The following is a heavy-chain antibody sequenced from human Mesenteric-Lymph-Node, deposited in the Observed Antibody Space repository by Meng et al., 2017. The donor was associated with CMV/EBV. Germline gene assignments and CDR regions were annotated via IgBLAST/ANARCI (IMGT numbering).Heavy chain of an antibody. Sequence: GGSLRLSCAASGFTFSNYWIHWVRQTPGMGLVWVSRINTDGSITTYADSVRGRFTISRDNAKNTLYLQMNSLRAEDTAVYYCAKWWGYCSSTSCYTSDYWGQGTLVTVSS. V-gene: IGHV3-74*01. J-gene: IGHJ4*02. CDR2: INTDGSIT. D-gene: IGHD2-2*02. CDR3: AKWWGYCSSTSCYTSDY. CDR1: GFTFSNYW.